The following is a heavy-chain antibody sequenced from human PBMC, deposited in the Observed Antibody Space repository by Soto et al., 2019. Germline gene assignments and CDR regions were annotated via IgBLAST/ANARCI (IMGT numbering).Heavy chain of an antibody. CDR2: INPNSGGT. CDR1: GYTFTGYY. CDR3: ATESIRFLECLPRQSGMGV. J-gene: IGHJ6*01. V-gene: IGHV1-2*04. Sequence: ASVKVSCKASGYTFTGYYMHGVREGPGRGLEWMGWINPNSGGTNYAQKFQGWVTMTRDTSISTAYMELSRLRSDDTAVYYCATESIRFLECLPRQSGMGV. D-gene: IGHD3-3*01.